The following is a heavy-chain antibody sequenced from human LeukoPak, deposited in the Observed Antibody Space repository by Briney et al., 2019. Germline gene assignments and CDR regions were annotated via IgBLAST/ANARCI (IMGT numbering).Heavy chain of an antibody. Sequence: GGSLRLSCAASGFTFSSYGMSWARQAPGKGLEWVSAISGSGGSTYYADSVKGRFTISRDNSKNTLYLQMNSLRAEDTAVYYCAEDPYVLRYFDFDYWGQGTLVTVSS. J-gene: IGHJ4*02. V-gene: IGHV3-23*01. CDR3: AEDPYVLRYFDFDY. CDR1: GFTFSSYG. CDR2: ISGSGGST. D-gene: IGHD3-9*01.